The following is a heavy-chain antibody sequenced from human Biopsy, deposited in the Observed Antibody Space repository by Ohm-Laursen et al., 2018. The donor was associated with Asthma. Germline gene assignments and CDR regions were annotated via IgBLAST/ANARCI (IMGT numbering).Heavy chain of an antibody. D-gene: IGHD4-17*01. CDR2: IKHDGSEK. Sequence: SLRLSCAASGFTFGDYWMSWVRQVPGKGLEWVANIKHDGSEKNHVDSLKGRFTISRDNAKNLLFLQMNSLRAEDSAVYYCAREVSTVDYGYYYFAMDVWGQGTTVTVSS. V-gene: IGHV3-7*03. J-gene: IGHJ6*02. CDR3: AREVSTVDYGYYYFAMDV. CDR1: GFTFGDYW.